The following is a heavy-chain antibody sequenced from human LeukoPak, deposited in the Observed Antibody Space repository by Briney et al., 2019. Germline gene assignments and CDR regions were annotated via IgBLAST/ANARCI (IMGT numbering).Heavy chain of an antibody. V-gene: IGHV4-61*02. D-gene: IGHD6-13*01. CDR1: GGSISSGSYY. CDR2: IYTSGST. J-gene: IGHJ4*02. Sequence: SETLSLTCTVPGGSISSGSYYWSWIRQPAGKGLEWIGRIYTSGSTKYNPSLKSRVTISVDTSKNQFSLKLSSVTAADTAVYYCAKGDSSSWIFDYWGQGTLVTVSS. CDR3: AKGDSSSWIFDY.